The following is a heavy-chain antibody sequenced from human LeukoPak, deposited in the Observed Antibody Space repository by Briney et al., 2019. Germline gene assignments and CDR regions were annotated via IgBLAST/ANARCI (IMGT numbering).Heavy chain of an antibody. J-gene: IGHJ4*02. CDR1: GYSFTSYG. D-gene: IGHD3-9*01. CDR3: ARGADWVLY. Sequence: ASVTVFCKASGYSFTSYGISWVRQAPGQGLEWMGWISAYNSNTNYAQNLQGRVTMTTDTSTSTVYLDLRSLRSDDTAVYYCARGADWVLYWGQGTLVTVSS. CDR2: ISAYNSNT. V-gene: IGHV1-18*01.